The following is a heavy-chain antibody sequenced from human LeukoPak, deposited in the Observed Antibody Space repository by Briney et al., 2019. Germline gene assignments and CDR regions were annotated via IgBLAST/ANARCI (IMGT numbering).Heavy chain of an antibody. CDR2: INPSGGST. Sequence: ASVKVSCKASGYTFTSYYMHWVRQAPGQGLEWMGIINPSGGSTSYAQKFQGRVTMTRDTSTSTVYMELSSLRSEDTAVYYCARSLRRGMYSSSWYDFDLYYYYGMDVWGQGTTVTVSS. CDR3: ARSLRRGMYSSSWYDFDLYYYYGMDV. J-gene: IGHJ6*02. D-gene: IGHD6-13*01. CDR1: GYTFTSYY. V-gene: IGHV1-46*01.